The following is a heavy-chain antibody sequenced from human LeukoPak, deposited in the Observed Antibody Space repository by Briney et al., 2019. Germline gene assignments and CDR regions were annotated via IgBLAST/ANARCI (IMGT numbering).Heavy chain of an antibody. Sequence: PSEALSLTCTHSGDSISNFYWSGIRQSPGRRREWIGYNYDSRSTNDDSGTTNDNPSRQSRVTISLDTSKNQFSLKLKSVTAADTAVYYCARGRWELSNWFTPWGQGTQVTVSS. D-gene: IGHD1-26*01. CDR1: GDSISNFY. CDR3: ARGRWELSNWFTP. J-gene: IGHJ5*02. CDR2: NYDSRST. V-gene: IGHV4-59*01.